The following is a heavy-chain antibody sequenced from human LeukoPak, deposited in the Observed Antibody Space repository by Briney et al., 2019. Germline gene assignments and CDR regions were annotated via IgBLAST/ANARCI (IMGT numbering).Heavy chain of an antibody. V-gene: IGHV4-39*01. CDR3: ARRYPNYWYFDL. CDR1: GGSISSGSYY. Sequence: PSETLSLTCTVSGGSISSGSYYWSWIRQPAGKGLEWIGSIYYSGSTYYNPSLKSRVTISVDTSKNQFSLKLSSVTAADTAVYYCARRYPNYWYFDLWGRGTLVTVSS. CDR2: IYYSGST. J-gene: IGHJ2*01. D-gene: IGHD2-2*02.